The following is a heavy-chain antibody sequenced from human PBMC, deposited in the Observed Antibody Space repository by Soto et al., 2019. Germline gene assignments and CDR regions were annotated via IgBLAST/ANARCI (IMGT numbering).Heavy chain of an antibody. D-gene: IGHD6-19*01. V-gene: IGHV3-23*01. J-gene: IGHJ4*02. CDR2: ISGSGGST. Sequence: EVQLLESGGGLVQPGGALRLPFAAFGFTFSSYAISLVRQAPGKGLEWVSAISGSGGSTYYADSVKGRFTISRDNSKNTLYLQMNSLRAEDTAVYYCARRSSGWYFDYWGQGTLVTVSS. CDR3: ARRSSGWYFDY. CDR1: GFTFSSYA.